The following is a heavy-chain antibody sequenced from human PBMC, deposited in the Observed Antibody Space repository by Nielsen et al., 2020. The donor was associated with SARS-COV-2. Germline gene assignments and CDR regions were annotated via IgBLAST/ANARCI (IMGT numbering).Heavy chain of an antibody. Sequence: GESLKISCAASGFTFSSYSMNWVRQAPGKGLEWVSSISSSSSYIYYADSVKGRFTISRDNAKNSLYLQMNSLRAEDTAVYYCARGGEQWLVPTYFDYWGQGTLVTVSS. CDR3: ARGGEQWLVPTYFDY. CDR1: GFTFSSYS. CDR2: ISSSSSYI. V-gene: IGHV3-21*01. D-gene: IGHD6-19*01. J-gene: IGHJ4*02.